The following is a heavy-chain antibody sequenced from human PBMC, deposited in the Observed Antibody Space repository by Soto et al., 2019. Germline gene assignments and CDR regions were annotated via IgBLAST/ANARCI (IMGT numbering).Heavy chain of an antibody. CDR2: ISGSGATT. CDR3: AKYCPFNSLTTITIFDY. V-gene: IGHV3-23*01. J-gene: IGHJ4*02. D-gene: IGHD4-4*01. CDR1: GFTFSNYA. Sequence: EVRLLESGGGLVQPGGSLRLSCAASGFTFSNYAMTWVRQAPGKGLEWVSSISGSGATTYHADSVKGRFAISRDNSKNTLYLQMISLRAEDAAIYYCAKYCPFNSLTTITIFDYWGQGALVTVSS.